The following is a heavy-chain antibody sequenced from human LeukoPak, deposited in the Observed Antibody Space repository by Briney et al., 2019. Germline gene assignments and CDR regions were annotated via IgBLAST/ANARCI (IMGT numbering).Heavy chain of an antibody. CDR2: VHNVGST. CDR3: ARHAEYNSGWHFYLDH. Sequence: PSETLSLTCIVSGVSTTNGIYYWAWIRQSPGKGLEWIGSVHNVGSTYYNLSLRSRVTMSVDTLKNQFSLRLNSVTAADTAVYYCARHAEYNSGWHFYLDHWGQGILVTVSS. D-gene: IGHD6-19*01. CDR1: GVSTTNGIYY. J-gene: IGHJ4*02. V-gene: IGHV4-39*01.